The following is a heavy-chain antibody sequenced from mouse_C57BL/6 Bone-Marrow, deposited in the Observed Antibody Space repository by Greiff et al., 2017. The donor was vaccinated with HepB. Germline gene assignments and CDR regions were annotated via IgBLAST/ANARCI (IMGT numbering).Heavy chain of an antibody. V-gene: IGHV1-15*01. CDR3: TRYYGYDDWYFDV. J-gene: IGHJ1*03. D-gene: IGHD2-2*01. Sequence: VKLVESGAELVRPGASVTLSCKASGYTFTDYDMHWVKQTPVHGLEWIGAIDPETGGTAYNQKFKGKAILTADKSSSTAYMELRSLTSEDSAVYYCTRYYGYDDWYFDVWGTGTTVTVSS. CDR2: IDPETGGT. CDR1: GYTFTDYD.